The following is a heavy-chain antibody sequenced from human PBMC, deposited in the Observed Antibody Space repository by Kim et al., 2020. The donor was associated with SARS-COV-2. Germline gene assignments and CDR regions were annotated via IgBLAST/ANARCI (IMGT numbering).Heavy chain of an antibody. CDR1: GGSFSGYY. CDR3: ARREIWDEQGAITMVRGGIQTRGFDY. J-gene: IGHJ4*02. CDR2: INHSGST. Sequence: SETLSLTCAVYGGSFSGYYWSWIRQPPGKGLEWIGEINHSGSTNYNPSLKSRVTISVDTSKNQFSLKLSSVTAADTAVYYCARREIWDEQGAITMVRGGIQTRGFDYWGQGTLVTVSS. D-gene: IGHD3-10*01. V-gene: IGHV4-34*01.